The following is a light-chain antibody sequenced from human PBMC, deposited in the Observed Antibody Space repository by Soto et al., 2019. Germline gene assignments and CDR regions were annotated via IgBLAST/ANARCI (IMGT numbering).Light chain of an antibody. CDR3: QQSYSASLT. J-gene: IGKJ1*01. V-gene: IGKV1-39*01. CDR1: QNIFSY. CDR2: AAS. Sequence: QSPLTPSASVGDSVTITCRASQNIFSYLNWYQQKPGKAPNLLIYAASNLQSGVPSRFSGSGSGTDFTLTISSLQREDFATYHCQQSYSASLTFGQGTKVDIK.